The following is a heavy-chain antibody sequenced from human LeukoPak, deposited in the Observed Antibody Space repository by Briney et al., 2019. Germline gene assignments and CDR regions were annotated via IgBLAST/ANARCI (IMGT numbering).Heavy chain of an antibody. CDR2: IKQDGSEK. CDR1: GFTFSSYW. Sequence: GGSLRLSCAASGFTFSSYWMSWVRQAPGKGLEWVANIKQDGSEKYYVDSVKGRFTIFRDNAKNSLYLQMNSLRAEDTAVYYCARESISRDHYYMDVWGKGTTVTVSS. V-gene: IGHV3-7*01. J-gene: IGHJ6*03. CDR3: ARESISRDHYYMDV.